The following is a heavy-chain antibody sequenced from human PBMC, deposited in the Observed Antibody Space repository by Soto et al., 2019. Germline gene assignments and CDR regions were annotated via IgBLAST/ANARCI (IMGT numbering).Heavy chain of an antibody. D-gene: IGHD2-2*01. CDR3: ARRFCSGTSCPYSSFDP. CDR2: ISPSTGYT. V-gene: IGHV3-11*05. J-gene: IGHJ5*02. CDR1: GFIFSDYY. Sequence: QVQLVESGGGLVKPGGSLRLSCTASGFIFSDYYMSRIRQAPGKGLEWISYISPSTGYTNYADSVRGRFTISRDNAKNSLNLRMNSLRADDTAIYYCARRFCSGTSCPYSSFDPWGQGTLVTVSS.